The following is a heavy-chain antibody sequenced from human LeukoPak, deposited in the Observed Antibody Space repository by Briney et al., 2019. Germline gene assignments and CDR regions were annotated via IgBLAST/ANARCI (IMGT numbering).Heavy chain of an antibody. Sequence: GGSLRLSCAASGFTFRNSGMHWVRRAPGKGLVWVSRIHSDGISTTYADSVKGRFTISRDNAKNTLYLQINSLRAEDTAVYYCARDRYYVPDYWGQGTLVTVSS. V-gene: IGHV3-74*03. CDR3: ARDRYYVPDY. J-gene: IGHJ4*02. CDR2: IHSDGIST. CDR1: GFTFRNSG. D-gene: IGHD3-10*02.